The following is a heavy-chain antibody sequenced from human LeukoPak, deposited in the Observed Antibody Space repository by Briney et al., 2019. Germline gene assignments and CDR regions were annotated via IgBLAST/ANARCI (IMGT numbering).Heavy chain of an antibody. V-gene: IGHV3-66*01. CDR1: GFTVSSNY. CDR2: IYSGDST. J-gene: IGHJ4*02. Sequence: GGSLRLSCAASGFTVSSNYMSWVRQAPGKGLEWVSVIYSGDSTYYADSVKGRFTISRDNSKNTLYLQMNSLRAEDTAVYYCAKDVPTAYFDYWGQGTLVTVSS. D-gene: IGHD2-2*01. CDR3: AKDVPTAYFDY.